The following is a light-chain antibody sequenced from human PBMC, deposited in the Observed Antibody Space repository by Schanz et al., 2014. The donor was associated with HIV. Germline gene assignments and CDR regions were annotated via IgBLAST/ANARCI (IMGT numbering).Light chain of an antibody. CDR1: QSIGKS. CDR3: QQYDHRSFT. Sequence: DVQMTQSPSSLSASVGDRVTLTCRASQSIGKSLAWSQQRPGKAPKLLIYQASTLETGVPSTFSGGGSGTEFTLTISSLQPEDFATYYCQQYDHRSFTFGQGTKLEI. J-gene: IGKJ2*01. CDR2: QAS. V-gene: IGKV1-5*03.